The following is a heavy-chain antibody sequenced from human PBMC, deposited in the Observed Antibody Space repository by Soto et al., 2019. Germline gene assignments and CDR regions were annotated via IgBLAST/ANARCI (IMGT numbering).Heavy chain of an antibody. J-gene: IGHJ4*02. V-gene: IGHV1-18*01. CDR3: ARDREDIVATDY. CDR2: ISAYNGNT. Sequence: QVQLVQSGAEVKKPGASVKVSCKASGYTFTSYGISWVRQAPGQGLEWMGWISAYNGNTNYAQKLQGRVXMXTXRSTSTAYMELRSLRSDDTAVYYCARDREDIVATDYWGQGTLVTVSS. CDR1: GYTFTSYG. D-gene: IGHD5-12*01.